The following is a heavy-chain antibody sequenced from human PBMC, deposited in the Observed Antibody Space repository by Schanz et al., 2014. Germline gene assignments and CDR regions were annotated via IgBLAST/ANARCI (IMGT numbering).Heavy chain of an antibody. CDR3: ARGGGPEDVCDI. D-gene: IGHD2-15*01. CDR2: FIPIHDVG. CDR1: RSTFSSYT. J-gene: IGHJ3*02. V-gene: IGHV1-69*02. Sequence: QVQLVQSGAEVKKPGSSMKVSCKASRSTFSSYTISWVRQARGQGLEWVGRFIPIHDVGNYAQQFQGRVTFTADKSTSTAYMELSSLRSDDTAVYDCARGGGPEDVCDIWGQGTMLTVSS.